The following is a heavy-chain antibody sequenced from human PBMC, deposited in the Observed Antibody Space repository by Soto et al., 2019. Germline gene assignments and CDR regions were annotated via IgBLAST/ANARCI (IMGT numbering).Heavy chain of an antibody. D-gene: IGHD6-13*01. V-gene: IGHV3-15*07. J-gene: IGHJ4*02. CDR3: ATMRTAAGTRIFDY. CDR2: IKTKTDGGTT. Sequence: GGSLRLSCAASGFTFTNAWMNWVRQAPGKGLEWVGRIKTKTDGGTTDYATPVKGRFTISRDDSKNTLYLQMNSLKTEDTAVYYCATMRTAAGTRIFDYWGQGTLVTVSS. CDR1: GFTFTNAW.